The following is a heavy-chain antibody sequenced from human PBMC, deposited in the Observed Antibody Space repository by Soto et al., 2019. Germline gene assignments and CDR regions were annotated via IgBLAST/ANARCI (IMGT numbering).Heavy chain of an antibody. CDR2: DSYCGCT. CDR3: VRHGNVPAPPFYHYGMKG. V-gene: IGHV4-39*01. D-gene: IGHD2-2*01. CDR1: GGSISATSNN. Sequence: PSQTLSLTRRVSGGSISATSNNLGRLRHPPGKWLEWIRTDSYCGCTCYSPSLKGRVTISLDKHRNLFSLSVTAVTAADTAVYYCVRHGNVPAPPFYHYGMKGWGQG. J-gene: IGHJ6*02.